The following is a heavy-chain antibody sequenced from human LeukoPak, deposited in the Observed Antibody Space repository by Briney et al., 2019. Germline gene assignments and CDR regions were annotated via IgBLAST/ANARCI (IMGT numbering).Heavy chain of an antibody. CDR3: TIMRYYYGSNSLAMDV. J-gene: IGHJ6*04. D-gene: IGHD3-10*01. V-gene: IGHV1-8*03. Sequence: ASVKVSCKASGYTFTSYDVNWVRQATGHRVEWMGWMNPNSGNKGYAQKFQGRVTVTRNTSISTAYMELSRLRSEDTAVYYCTIMRYYYGSNSLAMDVWGKGTTVTVSS. CDR2: MNPNSGNK. CDR1: GYTFTSYD.